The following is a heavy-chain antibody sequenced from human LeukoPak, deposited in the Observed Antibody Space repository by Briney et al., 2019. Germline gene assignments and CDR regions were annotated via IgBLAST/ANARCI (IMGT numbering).Heavy chain of an antibody. V-gene: IGHV4-38-2*02. CDR2: IYHSGST. J-gene: IGHJ3*02. Sequence: SETLSLTCTVSGYSISSGYYWGWIRQPPGKGLEWIGSIYHSGSTYYNPSLKSRVTISVDTSKNQFSLKLSSVTAADTAVYYCARERSSLEWLFDAFDIWGQGTMVTVSS. CDR1: GYSISSGYY. D-gene: IGHD3-3*01. CDR3: ARERSSLEWLFDAFDI.